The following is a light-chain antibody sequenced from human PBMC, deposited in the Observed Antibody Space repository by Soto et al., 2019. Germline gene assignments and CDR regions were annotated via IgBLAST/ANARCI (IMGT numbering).Light chain of an antibody. V-gene: IGLV2-14*02. Sequence: QSALTQPDSLSGSPGQSITISCTGSSSDIGGFDLVSWYQQHPGKAPKLLLYEVNKRPSGVSNRFSGSKSGNTASLTISGLQAEDEADYYCTSYTSSRGVVFGGGTKLTVL. CDR3: TSYTSSRGVV. J-gene: IGLJ2*01. CDR1: SSDIGGFDL. CDR2: EVN.